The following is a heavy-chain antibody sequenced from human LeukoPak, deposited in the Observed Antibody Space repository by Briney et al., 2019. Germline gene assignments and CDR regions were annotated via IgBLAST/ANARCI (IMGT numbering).Heavy chain of an antibody. CDR1: GGTFSSYA. D-gene: IGHD3-3*01. Sequence: SVKVSCKASGGTFSSYAISWVRQAPGQGLEWMGGIIPIFGTANYAQKFQGRVTITTDESTSTAYMELNSLRSEDTAVYYCTTESTYYDFWSGYSSFDYWGQGTLVTVSS. J-gene: IGHJ4*02. CDR2: IIPIFGTA. CDR3: TTESTYYDFWSGYSSFDY. V-gene: IGHV1-69*05.